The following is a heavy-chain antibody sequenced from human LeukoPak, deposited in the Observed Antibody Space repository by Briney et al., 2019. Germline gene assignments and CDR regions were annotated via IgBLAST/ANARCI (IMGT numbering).Heavy chain of an antibody. Sequence: GGSLRLSSAASGFTFSSYAISWVRQAPGKGLEWVSVISGSGDSTYYADSVKGRFTISRDNSKNTLYLQMNSLRAEDTAVYYCAKGRVFDYWGQGTLVTVSS. J-gene: IGHJ4*02. CDR3: AKGRVFDY. CDR2: ISGSGDST. V-gene: IGHV3-23*01. D-gene: IGHD3-10*01. CDR1: GFTFSSYA.